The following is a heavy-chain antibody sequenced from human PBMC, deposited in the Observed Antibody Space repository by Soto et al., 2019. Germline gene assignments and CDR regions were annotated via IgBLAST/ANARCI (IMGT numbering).Heavy chain of an antibody. CDR2: IMPIFRTP. D-gene: IGHD1-1*01. J-gene: IGHJ6*02. CDR3: ARENDRPQLGGNYYYILDV. Sequence: QVQLEQSGPEVKKPGSSVKVSCKASGGTFHNSAISWVRQAPGQGLEWMGGIMPIFRTPDYAQKFQGRVTITADESASTAYVELTGLRSDDTSVYYCARENDRPQLGGNYYYILDVWGHGTTVTVSS. CDR1: GGTFHNSA. V-gene: IGHV1-69*12.